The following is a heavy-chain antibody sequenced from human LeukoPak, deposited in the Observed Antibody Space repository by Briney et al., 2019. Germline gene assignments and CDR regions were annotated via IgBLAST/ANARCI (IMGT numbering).Heavy chain of an antibody. V-gene: IGHV4-39*01. Sequence: SEILSLTCTVSGGSISSSSYYWGWVRQPPGKGLEWIGSVYYSGSTYLNPTLKSRITISVDTSKNQFSLKLSSVTAADTAVYYCARLGSGSHDYWGQGTLVTVSS. CDR3: ARLGSGSHDY. D-gene: IGHD1-26*01. CDR2: VYYSGST. CDR1: GGSISSSSYY. J-gene: IGHJ4*02.